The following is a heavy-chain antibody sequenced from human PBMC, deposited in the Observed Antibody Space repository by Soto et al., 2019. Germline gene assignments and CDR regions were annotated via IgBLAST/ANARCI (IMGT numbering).Heavy chain of an antibody. Sequence: QVQLQESGPGLVKPSETLSLTCTVSGGTISSWYWSWIRQPPGKGLEWIGYIYDSGSTNCNPSPESRVTTAVDTSKNQFSLKLSFVTAADTAVYYGARRYGSAIDYGGQGTLVTVSS. CDR2: IYDSGST. J-gene: IGHJ4*02. CDR1: GGTISSWY. CDR3: ARRYGSAIDY. V-gene: IGHV4-59*08. D-gene: IGHD1-26*01.